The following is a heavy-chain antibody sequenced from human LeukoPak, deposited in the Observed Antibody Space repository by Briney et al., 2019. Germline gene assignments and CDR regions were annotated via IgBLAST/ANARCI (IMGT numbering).Heavy chain of an antibody. CDR2: IIPILGIA. CDR3: ARDRRDGYNLNWFDP. J-gene: IGHJ5*02. Sequence: ASVKVSCKASGGTFSSYAISWVRQAPGQGLEWMGRIIPILGIASYAQKFQGRVTITADKPTSTAYMELSSLRSEDTAVYYCARDRRDGYNLNWFDPWGQGTLVTVSS. CDR1: GGTFSSYA. D-gene: IGHD5-12*01. V-gene: IGHV1-69*04.